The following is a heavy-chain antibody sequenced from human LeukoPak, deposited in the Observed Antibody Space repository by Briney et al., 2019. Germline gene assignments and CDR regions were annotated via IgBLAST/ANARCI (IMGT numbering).Heavy chain of an antibody. CDR3: ARHLGYNWFDP. Sequence: PSETLFLTCTVSGCSISSYYWSWIRQPPGKGLEWIGYIYYSGSTNYNPSLKSRVTISVDTSKNQFSLKLSSVTAADTDVYYCARHLGYNWFDPWGQGTLVTVSS. D-gene: IGHD3-16*01. J-gene: IGHJ5*02. V-gene: IGHV4-59*08. CDR2: IYYSGST. CDR1: GCSISSYY.